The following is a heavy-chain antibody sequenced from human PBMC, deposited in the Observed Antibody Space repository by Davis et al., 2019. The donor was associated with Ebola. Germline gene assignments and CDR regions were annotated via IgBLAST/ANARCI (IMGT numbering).Heavy chain of an antibody. Sequence: GESLKISCAASGFTFSSYWMSWVRQTPGKGLEWVANIKQDGSEKYYVDSVKGRFTISRDNAKNSLYLQMNSLRAEDTAVYYCARTGRYCSSTSCYGDYWGQGTLVTVSS. CDR2: IKQDGSEK. D-gene: IGHD2-2*01. CDR3: ARTGRYCSSTSCYGDY. V-gene: IGHV3-7*03. CDR1: GFTFSSYW. J-gene: IGHJ4*02.